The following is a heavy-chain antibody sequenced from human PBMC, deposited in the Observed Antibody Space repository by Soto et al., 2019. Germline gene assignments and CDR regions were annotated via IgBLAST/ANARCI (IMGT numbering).Heavy chain of an antibody. V-gene: IGHV3-13*01. CDR3: ARDYYDSSGYYYFDY. D-gene: IGHD3-22*01. CDR2: IGTAGDT. CDR1: GFTFSSYD. Sequence: EVQLVESGGGLVQPGGSLRLSCAASGFTFSSYDMHWVRQATGKGLEWVSAIGTAGDTYYPGSVKGRFTISRENAKNSLYLQMNSVRAGDTAVYYCARDYYDSSGYYYFDYWGQGTLVTVSS. J-gene: IGHJ4*02.